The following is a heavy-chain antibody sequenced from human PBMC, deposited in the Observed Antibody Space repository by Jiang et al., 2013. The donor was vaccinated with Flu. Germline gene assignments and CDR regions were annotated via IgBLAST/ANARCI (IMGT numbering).Heavy chain of an antibody. J-gene: IGHJ6*02. D-gene: IGHD4-17*01. V-gene: IGHV3-30*18. CDR2: ISYDGSNK. CDR3: AKDRGDYGDRQPYYYYGMDV. Sequence: RLSCAASGFTFSSYGMHWVRQAPGKGLEWVAVISYDGSNKYYADSVKGRFTISRDNSKNTLYLQMNSLRAEDTAVYYCAKDRGDYGDRQPYYYYGMDVWGQGTTVTVSS. CDR1: GFTFSSYG.